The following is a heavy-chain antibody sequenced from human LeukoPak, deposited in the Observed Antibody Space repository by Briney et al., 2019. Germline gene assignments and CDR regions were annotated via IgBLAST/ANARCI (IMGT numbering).Heavy chain of an antibody. D-gene: IGHD6-13*01. CDR3: ARDMYTNIWYGGGFDY. Sequence: GASVKVSCKASSYTLTNYGISWVRQAPGQGLEWMGRIIAYNGNTHYAQNLQDRVTMTTDTSTNTAYMELRSLRSDDTAVYYCARDMYTNIWYGGGFDYWGQGTLVTVPS. CDR2: IIAYNGNT. CDR1: SYTLTNYG. V-gene: IGHV1-18*04. J-gene: IGHJ4*02.